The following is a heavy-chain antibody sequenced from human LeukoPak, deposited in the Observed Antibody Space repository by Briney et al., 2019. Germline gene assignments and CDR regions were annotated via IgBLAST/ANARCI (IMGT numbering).Heavy chain of an antibody. CDR1: GFTFSSYA. CDR3: ARVVGRNWYLDL. J-gene: IGHJ2*01. D-gene: IGHD1-14*01. CDR2: ISYDGSNK. V-gene: IGHV3-30-3*01. Sequence: PGRSLRLSCAASGFTFSSYAMHWVRQAPGKGLEWVAVISYDGSNKYYADSVKGRFTISRDNSKNTLYLQMNSLRAEDTAVYYCARVVGRNWYLDLWGRGTQVTVSS.